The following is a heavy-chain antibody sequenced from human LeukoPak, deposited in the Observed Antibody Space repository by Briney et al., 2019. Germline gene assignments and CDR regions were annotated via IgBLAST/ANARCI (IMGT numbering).Heavy chain of an antibody. Sequence: GGSLRLSCVASGFTFKNYAMSWVRRVPGKGLEWVSAISGSDPGTYYADSVKGRFTISRDNSKNTLYVQMNSLRPDDTAVYYCAKDSSDYYFDYWGQGTLVTVSS. J-gene: IGHJ4*02. CDR3: AKDSSDYYFDY. CDR1: GFTFKNYA. V-gene: IGHV3-23*01. CDR2: ISGSDPGT. D-gene: IGHD3-22*01.